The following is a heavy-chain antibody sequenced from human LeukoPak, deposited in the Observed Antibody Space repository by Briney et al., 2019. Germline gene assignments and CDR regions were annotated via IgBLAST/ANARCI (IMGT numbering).Heavy chain of an antibody. J-gene: IGHJ4*02. Sequence: ASVKVSCKASGYTFTGYYMHWVRQAPGQGLEWMGWINPNSGGTNYAQKFQGRVTMTRDTSISTAYMELSRLRSDDTAVYYCARGASIAAADDFDYWGQGTLVTVPS. CDR1: GYTFTGYY. V-gene: IGHV1-2*02. CDR2: INPNSGGT. D-gene: IGHD6-13*01. CDR3: ARGASIAAADDFDY.